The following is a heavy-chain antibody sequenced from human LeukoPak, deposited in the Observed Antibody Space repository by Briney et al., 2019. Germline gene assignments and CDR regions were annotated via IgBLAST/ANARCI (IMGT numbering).Heavy chain of an antibody. J-gene: IGHJ4*02. V-gene: IGHV3-23*01. CDR3: AKMGNDFWSGYYSGGYFDF. Sequence: GGSLRLSCAASTFTFSTYAMSWVRQAPGKGLQWVSVISASGGSTFYADSVKGRLTLSRDNSKNTLYLQMNSLRAEDTAVYHCAKMGNDFWSGYYSGGYFDFWGQGTLVTVSS. CDR2: ISASGGST. CDR1: TFTFSTYA. D-gene: IGHD3-3*01.